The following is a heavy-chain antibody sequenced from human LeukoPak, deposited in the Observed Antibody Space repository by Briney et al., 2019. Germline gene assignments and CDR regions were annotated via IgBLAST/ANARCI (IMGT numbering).Heavy chain of an antibody. CDR3: AKDSLATGYHYYYGVDV. D-gene: IGHD1-26*01. CDR2: ISYDGNNK. V-gene: IGHV3-30*18. CDR1: GFTFDSYG. J-gene: IGHJ6*02. Sequence: GGSLRLSCAASGFTFDSYGIHWVRQAPGKGLEWVAVISYDGNNKYYADSVKGRFTVSRDNSKNTLYLQMNSLRPEDTAVYYCAKDSLATGYHYYYGVDVWGQGTTVTVSS.